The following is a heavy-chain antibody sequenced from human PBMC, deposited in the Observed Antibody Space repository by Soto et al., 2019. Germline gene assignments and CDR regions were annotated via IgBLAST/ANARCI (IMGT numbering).Heavy chain of an antibody. Sequence: PSETLSLTCVVSGRSITSNNWWSWVRQPPGKGLEWIGEIFHSGSTKYNPSLKSRVTISVDKSKNQISLKLSSVTAADTAINFCARNKASGDPWFDSWGQGTLVTVSS. CDR2: IFHSGST. CDR1: GRSITSNNW. J-gene: IGHJ5*01. CDR3: ARNKASGDPWFDS. V-gene: IGHV4-4*02. D-gene: IGHD3-10*01.